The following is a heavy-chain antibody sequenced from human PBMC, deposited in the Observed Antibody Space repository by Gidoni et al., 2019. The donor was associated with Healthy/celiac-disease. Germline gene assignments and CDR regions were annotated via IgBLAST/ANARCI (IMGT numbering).Heavy chain of an antibody. CDR2: IYYSGST. Sequence: QVQLQESGPGLVKPSETLSLTCTVSGGSVSSGSYYWSWIRQPPGKGLEWIGYIYYSGSTNYNPSLKSRVTISVDTSKNQFSLKLSSVTAADTAVYYCARWDLTGEGNYFDYWGQGTLVTVSS. CDR3: ARWDLTGEGNYFDY. V-gene: IGHV4-61*01. D-gene: IGHD7-27*01. J-gene: IGHJ4*02. CDR1: GGSVSSGSYY.